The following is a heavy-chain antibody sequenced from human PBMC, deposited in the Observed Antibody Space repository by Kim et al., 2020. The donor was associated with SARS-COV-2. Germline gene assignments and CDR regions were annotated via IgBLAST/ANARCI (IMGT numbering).Heavy chain of an antibody. CDR3: ARLYYDILTGYYKGYYFDY. CDR1: GYTFTSYG. D-gene: IGHD3-9*01. CDR2: ISAYNVNT. V-gene: IGHV1-18*01. J-gene: IGHJ4*02. Sequence: ASVKVSCKASGYTFTSYGISWVRQAPGQGLEWMGWISAYNVNTNYAQKLQGRVTMTTDTSTSTAYMELRSLRSDDTAVYYCARLYYDILTGYYKGYYFDYWGRGTLVTVSS.